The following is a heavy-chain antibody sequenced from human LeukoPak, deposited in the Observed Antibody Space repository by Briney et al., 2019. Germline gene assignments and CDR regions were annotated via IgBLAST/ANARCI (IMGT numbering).Heavy chain of an antibody. V-gene: IGHV4-4*02. CDR1: GFTVSGNY. CDR2: IFHSGST. Sequence: GSLRLSCAASGFTVSGNYMNWVRQPPGKGLEWIGQIFHSGSTSYSPSLKSRVTISVDKSKNQFSLRLTSVTAADTAVYYCARGGVLKSVDYWGQGTLVAVSS. CDR3: ARGGVLKSVDY. D-gene: IGHD3-16*01. J-gene: IGHJ4*02.